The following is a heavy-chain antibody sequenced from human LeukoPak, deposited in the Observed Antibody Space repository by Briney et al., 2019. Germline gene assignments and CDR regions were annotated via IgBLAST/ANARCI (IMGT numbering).Heavy chain of an antibody. V-gene: IGHV3-48*02. CDR1: GFTFSTYS. J-gene: IGHJ4*02. CDR2: ISSGSNSI. Sequence: GGSLRLSCAASGFTFSTYSMNWVRQAPGKGLEWVSYISSGSNSISYADSVKGRFTISRDNAKNSLYLQMNSLRDEDTAVYYCARVRWASYYFEYWGQGTLVTVSS. CDR3: ARVRWASYYFEY. D-gene: IGHD4-23*01.